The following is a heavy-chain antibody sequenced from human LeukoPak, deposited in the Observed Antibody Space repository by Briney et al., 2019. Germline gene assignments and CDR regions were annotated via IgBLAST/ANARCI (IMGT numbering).Heavy chain of an antibody. CDR1: GGSISSSSYY. CDR2: IYYSGST. CDR3: ARAVATAVELDC. V-gene: IGHV4-39*07. Sequence: TSETLSLTCTVSGGSISSSSYYWGWIRQPPGKGLELIGSIYYSGSTYYNPSLKSRVTISVDTSKNQFSLKLSSVTAADTAVYYCARAVATAVELDCWGQGTLVTVSS. D-gene: IGHD5-18*01. J-gene: IGHJ4*02.